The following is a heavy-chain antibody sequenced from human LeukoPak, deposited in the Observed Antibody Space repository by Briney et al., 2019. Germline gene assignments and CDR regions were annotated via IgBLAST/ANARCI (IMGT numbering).Heavy chain of an antibody. J-gene: IGHJ3*02. V-gene: IGHV3-21*01. CDR2: ISSSSSYM. D-gene: IGHD4/OR15-4a*01. CDR3: AREGALPDAFDI. CDR1: GFTFSSYS. Sequence: GGSLRLSCAASGFTFSSYSMNWVRQAPGKGLEWVSSISSSSSYMYYADSVKGRFTISRDNAKNSLYLQMNSLRAEDTAVYYCAREGALPDAFDIWGQGTMVTVSS.